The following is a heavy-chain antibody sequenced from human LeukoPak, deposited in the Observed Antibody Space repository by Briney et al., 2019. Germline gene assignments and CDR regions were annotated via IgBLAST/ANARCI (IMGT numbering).Heavy chain of an antibody. J-gene: IGHJ3*02. CDR2: IYSGGST. CDR3: ASSVEVGDYYDSSGYEI. Sequence: GGSLRLSCAASGFTVSSNYMSWVRQAPGKGLEWVSVIYSGGSTYYADSVKGRFTISRDNSKNTLYLQMNSLRAEDTAVYYCASSVEVGDYYDSSGYEIWGQGTMVTVSS. V-gene: IGHV3-66*01. CDR1: GFTVSSNY. D-gene: IGHD3-22*01.